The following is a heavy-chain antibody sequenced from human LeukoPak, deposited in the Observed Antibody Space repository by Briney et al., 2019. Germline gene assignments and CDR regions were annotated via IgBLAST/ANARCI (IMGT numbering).Heavy chain of an antibody. CDR3: VRVVSTNWFDP. Sequence: GGSLRLSCAASGFTFSSYWMHWVRQAPGKGLMWVSRVNTAGSGTTYADSVKGRFTISRDNAKNTLYLQMNSLRAEDTAVYYCVRVVSTNWFDPWGQGTLVTVSS. V-gene: IGHV3-74*01. J-gene: IGHJ5*02. CDR2: VNTAGSGT. D-gene: IGHD2/OR15-2a*01. CDR1: GFTFSSYW.